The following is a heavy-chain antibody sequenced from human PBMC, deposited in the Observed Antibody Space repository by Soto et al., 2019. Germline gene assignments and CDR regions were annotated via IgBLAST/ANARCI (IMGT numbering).Heavy chain of an antibody. CDR2: ISTNGGST. CDR1: GFTFSSYG. J-gene: IGHJ4*02. Sequence: PGGSLRLSCSASGFTFSSYGMHWVRQAPGKGLEYVSSISTNGGSTHYADSVKGRFTISRDNSKNTQYLQMSSLRADDTAVYYCVKGEYYYDGSGYYPFDYWGQGTLVTVSS. CDR3: VKGEYYYDGSGYYPFDY. D-gene: IGHD3-22*01. V-gene: IGHV3-64D*06.